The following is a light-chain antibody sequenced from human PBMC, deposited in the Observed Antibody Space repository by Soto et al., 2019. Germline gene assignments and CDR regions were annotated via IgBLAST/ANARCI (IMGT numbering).Light chain of an antibody. CDR2: DVT. V-gene: IGLV2-11*01. CDR3: CSYAGTYTNYV. J-gene: IGLJ1*01. Sequence: QSVLTQPRSVSGSPGQSVTISYSGTSSDVGGYDYVSWYQQHPGKAPKLVIYDVTKRPSGVPDRFSGSKSGNTASLTISGLQAEDEADYYCCSYAGTYTNYVFGTGTKVTVL. CDR1: SSDVGGYDY.